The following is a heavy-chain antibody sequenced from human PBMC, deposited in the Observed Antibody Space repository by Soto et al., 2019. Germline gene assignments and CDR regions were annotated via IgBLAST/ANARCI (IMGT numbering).Heavy chain of an antibody. V-gene: IGHV4-31*03. D-gene: IGHD3-3*01. Sequence: PSETLSLTCTVSGGSISSGGYYWSWIRQHPGKGLEWIGYIYYSGSTYHNPSLKSRVTISVDTSKNQFSLKLSSVTAADTAVYYCARGSKYDFWSGYLTTLSNYYYGMDVWGQGTTVTVSS. J-gene: IGHJ6*02. CDR1: GGSISSGGYY. CDR2: IYYSGST. CDR3: ARGSKYDFWSGYLTTLSNYYYGMDV.